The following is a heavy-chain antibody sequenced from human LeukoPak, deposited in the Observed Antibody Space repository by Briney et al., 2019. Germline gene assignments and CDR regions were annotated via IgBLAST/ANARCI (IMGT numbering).Heavy chain of an antibody. V-gene: IGHV4-4*07. J-gene: IGHJ4*02. CDR2: IYTSGST. Sequence: PSETLSLTCTVSGGSISSYYWSWIRQPAGKGLEWIGRIYTSGSTNYNPSLKTRVTMSVDTSKGQFSLKLSSVTAADTAVYFCARGNWNYFDSWGQGTLVTVSS. D-gene: IGHD1-1*01. CDR3: ARGNWNYFDS. CDR1: GGSISSYY.